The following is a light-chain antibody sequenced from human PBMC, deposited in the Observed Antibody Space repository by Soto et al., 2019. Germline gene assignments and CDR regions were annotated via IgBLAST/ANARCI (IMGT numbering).Light chain of an antibody. CDR3: QSYDSSLSGWV. V-gene: IGLV1-40*01. CDR1: SSNIGAGYE. CDR2: GNS. J-gene: IGLJ3*02. Sequence: QSVLTQPPSVSGAPGQRVTISCTGSSSNIGAGYEVHWYQQLPGTAPKLLISGNSNRPSGVPDRFSGSKSGTSASLAITGLQAEDEADYYCQSYDSSLSGWVFGGGTKVTVL.